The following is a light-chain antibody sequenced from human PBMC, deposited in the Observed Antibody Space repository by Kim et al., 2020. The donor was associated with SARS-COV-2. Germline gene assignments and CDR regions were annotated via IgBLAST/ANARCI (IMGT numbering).Light chain of an antibody. CDR3: QQYNNWPPYT. J-gene: IGKJ2*01. Sequence: VSPGERATLSRRASQSVSSNLAWYQQKPGQAPRLLIYCASTRATGIPARFSGSGSGTEFTLTISSLQSEDFAVYYCQQYNNWPPYTFGQGTKLEI. CDR2: CAS. V-gene: IGKV3-15*01. CDR1: QSVSSN.